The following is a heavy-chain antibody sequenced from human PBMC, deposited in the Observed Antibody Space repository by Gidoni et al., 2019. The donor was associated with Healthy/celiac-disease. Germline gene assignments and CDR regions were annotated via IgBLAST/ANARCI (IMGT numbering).Heavy chain of an antibody. V-gene: IGHV3-33*01. CDR3: ATTTVTTFAFDI. CDR2: IWYDGSKK. Sequence: QVQLVESGGGVVQPGRSLRLSCAAYGFTFSGYGMHWVRQAPGKGLEWVAVIWYDGSKKYDADSVKGRFTISRDNSKNTLYLQMNSLRAEDTAVYYCATTTVTTFAFDIWGQGTMVTVSS. J-gene: IGHJ3*02. D-gene: IGHD4-17*01. CDR1: GFTFSGYG.